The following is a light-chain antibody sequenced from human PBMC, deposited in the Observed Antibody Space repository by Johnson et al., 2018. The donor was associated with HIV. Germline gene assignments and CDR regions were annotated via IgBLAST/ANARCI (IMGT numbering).Light chain of an antibody. CDR3: GTWDSSLSSYV. CDR2: ENN. J-gene: IGLJ1*01. V-gene: IGLV1-51*02. CDR1: SSNIGNNF. Sequence: QSVLTQPPSVSAAPGQKVTISCSGSSSNIGNNFVSWYQHLPGTAPKLLIYENNKRPSGIPDRFSGSKSATSPTLGTTGSQTGDEADYYCGTWDSSLSSYVFGTGTKVTVL.